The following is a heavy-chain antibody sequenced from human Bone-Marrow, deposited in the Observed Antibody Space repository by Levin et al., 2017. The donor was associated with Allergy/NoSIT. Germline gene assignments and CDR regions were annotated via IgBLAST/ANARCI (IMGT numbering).Heavy chain of an antibody. V-gene: IGHV4-30-4*01. CDR2: IDNSGIT. J-gene: IGHJ4*02. CDR1: GASISEDYY. Sequence: SQTLSLTCTVSGASISEDYYWNWVRQPPGKGLEWIGHIDNSGITSYNPSLKTRLSISIDTPKNQFSLRLTSLTAADTAIYYCARDFPFDCWGPGTLVTVSS. CDR3: ARDFPFDC.